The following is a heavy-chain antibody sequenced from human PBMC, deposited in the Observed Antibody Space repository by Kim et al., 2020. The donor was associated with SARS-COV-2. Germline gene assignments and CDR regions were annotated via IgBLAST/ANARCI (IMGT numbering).Heavy chain of an antibody. V-gene: IGHV3-9*01. J-gene: IGHJ4*02. D-gene: IGHD5-12*01. CDR3: AKDYLPSGNDRGAYNLGY. CDR2: ITWLSNSI. Sequence: GGSLRLSCAASGFTFDDYAMHWVRQAPGKGLEWVSGITWLSNSIGYADSVKGRFTVSRDNAKKSLYLQMNSLRPEDTALDYCAKDYLPSGNDRGAYNLGYWGQGALVTVSS. CDR1: GFTFDDYA.